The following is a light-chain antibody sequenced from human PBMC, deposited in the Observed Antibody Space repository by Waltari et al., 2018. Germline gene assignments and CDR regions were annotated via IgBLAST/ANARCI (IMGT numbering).Light chain of an antibody. CDR3: AAWDASLTGLWV. CDR2: CNN. V-gene: IGLV1-44*01. J-gene: IGLJ3*02. Sequence: QSVLTQPPSASGTPGQRVTIACSGSSSNIGSNTVNWYQQLPGTAPKLPLLCNNQRPSGVPDRFSGSKSGTSASLAISGLQSEDEADYHCAAWDASLTGLWVFGGGTKLTVL. CDR1: SSNIGSNT.